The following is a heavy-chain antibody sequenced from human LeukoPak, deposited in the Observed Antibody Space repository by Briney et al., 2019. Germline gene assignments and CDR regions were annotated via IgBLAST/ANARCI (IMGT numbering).Heavy chain of an antibody. V-gene: IGHV1-8*01. D-gene: IGHD4-11*01. Sequence: ASVEVSCKASGYTFTSYDINWVRQATGQGLEWMGWMNPNSGNTGYAQKFQGRVTMTRNTSISTAYMELSSLRSEDTAVYYCARGDYSNSGGDWFDPWGQGTLVTVSS. J-gene: IGHJ5*02. CDR1: GYTFTSYD. CDR3: ARGDYSNSGGDWFDP. CDR2: MNPNSGNT.